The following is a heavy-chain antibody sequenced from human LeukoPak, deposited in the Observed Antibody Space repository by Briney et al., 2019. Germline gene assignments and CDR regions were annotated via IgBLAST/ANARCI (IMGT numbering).Heavy chain of an antibody. J-gene: IGHJ4*02. Sequence: GGSLRLSCAASGFTLRNYVIHWVRQAPGKGLEWVAVTSSDLNVKLYADSVKGRFTISRDNSRSTLYLQMNSLRPEDTAIYYCAREGYYGSGSPPSLYFDYWGQGTLVTVSS. CDR2: TSSDLNVK. CDR1: GFTLRNYV. D-gene: IGHD3-10*01. V-gene: IGHV3-30-3*01. CDR3: AREGYYGSGSPPSLYFDY.